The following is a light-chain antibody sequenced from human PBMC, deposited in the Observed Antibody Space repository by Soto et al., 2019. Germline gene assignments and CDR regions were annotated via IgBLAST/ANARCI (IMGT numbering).Light chain of an antibody. CDR2: AAS. Sequence: DIQLTQSPSFLSASVGDRVTITCRASQGISSYLAWYQQKPGKAPKLLIYAASTLQSGVPSRFSGSGSGTEFTLXXXXXXXEDFATYYCXQXXXXPSFGP. J-gene: IGKJ3*01. CDR1: QGISSY. V-gene: IGKV1-9*01. CDR3: XQXXXXPS.